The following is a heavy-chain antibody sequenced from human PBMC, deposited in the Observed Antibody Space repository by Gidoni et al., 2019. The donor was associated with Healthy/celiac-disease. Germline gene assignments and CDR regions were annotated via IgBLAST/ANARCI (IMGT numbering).Heavy chain of an antibody. D-gene: IGHD3-3*01. V-gene: IGHV4-31*03. CDR1: GGSISSGGYY. Sequence: QVQLQESGPGLVKPSQTLSLTCTVSGGSISSGGYYWSWIRQHPGKGLEWIGYIYYSGSTYYNPSLKSRVTISVDTSKNQFSLKLSSVTAADTAVYYCARASYYDFWSGYYTAWFDPWGQGTLVTVSS. J-gene: IGHJ5*02. CDR3: ARASYYDFWSGYYTAWFDP. CDR2: IYYSGST.